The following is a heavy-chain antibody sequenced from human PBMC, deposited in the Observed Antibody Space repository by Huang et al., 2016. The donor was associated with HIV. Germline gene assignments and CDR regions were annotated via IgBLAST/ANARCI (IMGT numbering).Heavy chain of an antibody. J-gene: IGHJ4*02. V-gene: IGHV3-30*18. CDR1: GFSFSTSG. Sequence: VQLVESGGGVVQPGRSLRLACAAAGFSFSTSGLPWVRQASGKGLEWVAVISYDGSNKYYAHYVKGRFTISRDTSENKVYLQMNSLRHEDTAVYYCAKDGADEEWDIDYWGQGTLVTVSS. CDR3: AKDGADEEWDIDY. CDR2: ISYDGSNK. D-gene: IGHD1-26*01.